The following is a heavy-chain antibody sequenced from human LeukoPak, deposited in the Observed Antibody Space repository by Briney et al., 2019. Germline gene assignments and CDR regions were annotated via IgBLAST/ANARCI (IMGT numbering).Heavy chain of an antibody. CDR2: INPNSGGT. Sequence: ASVKVSCKASGYTFTGYYMHWVRQAPGQGLECMGWINPNSGGTNYAQKFQGRVTMTRDTSISTAYMELSRLRSDDTAVYYCASPQFYGSGSYFRDYWGQGTLVTVSS. J-gene: IGHJ4*02. V-gene: IGHV1-2*02. CDR3: ASPQFYGSGSYFRDY. D-gene: IGHD3-10*01. CDR1: GYTFTGYY.